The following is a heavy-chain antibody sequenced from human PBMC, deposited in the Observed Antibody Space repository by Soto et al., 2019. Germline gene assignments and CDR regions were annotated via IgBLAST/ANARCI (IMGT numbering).Heavy chain of an antibody. V-gene: IGHV2-5*02. Sequence: SGPTLVNPTQTLTLTCTFSGFSLSTSGVGVGWIRQPPGKALEWLALIYWDDDKRYSISLKSRLTITTDTAKIQGVLTMANIDPVNTATYYSAHRRSLKGFGELYWGQGPLVTVSS. J-gene: IGHJ4*02. CDR2: IYWDDDK. CDR3: AHRRSLKGFGELY. CDR1: GFSLSTSGVG. D-gene: IGHD3-10*01.